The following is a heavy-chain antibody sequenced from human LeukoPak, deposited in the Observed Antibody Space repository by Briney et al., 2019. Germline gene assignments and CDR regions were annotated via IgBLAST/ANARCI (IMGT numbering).Heavy chain of an antibody. J-gene: IGHJ4*02. Sequence: GGSLRLSCAASGFSFSDYWMTWVRQAPGKGLEWVANIKQDGSEKYYVDSVKGRFTISRDNAKNSLYLQMNSLRAEDTAVYYCARGRIAAAGRGGYYFDYWGQGTLVTVSS. V-gene: IGHV3-7*01. CDR1: GFSFSDYW. D-gene: IGHD6-13*01. CDR2: IKQDGSEK. CDR3: ARGRIAAAGRGGYYFDY.